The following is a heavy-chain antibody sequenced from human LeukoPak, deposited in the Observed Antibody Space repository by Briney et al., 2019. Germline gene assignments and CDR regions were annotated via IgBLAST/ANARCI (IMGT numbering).Heavy chain of an antibody. J-gene: IGHJ4*02. CDR3: ARVGVGTVAGNYFDD. D-gene: IGHD6-19*01. CDR2: IYGGGDT. CDR1: GFPVSSSY. Sequence: GGSLRLSCTASGFPVSSSYMTWVRQAPGKGLQWVSLIYGGGDTLYADSVKGRFTISRHNFENTLYLQMNNLRAEDTAVYYCARVGVGTVAGNYFDDWGQGTLVTVSS. V-gene: IGHV3-53*04.